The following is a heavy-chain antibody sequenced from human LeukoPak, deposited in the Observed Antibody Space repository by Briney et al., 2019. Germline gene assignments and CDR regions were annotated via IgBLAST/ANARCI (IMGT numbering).Heavy chain of an antibody. J-gene: IGHJ4*02. CDR1: GGTFNNYS. D-gene: IGHD3-9*01. Sequence: GASVKVSCKASGGTFNNYSINWVRQAPGQGLEWMGGISPIFGTADYAQKFQGRVTITADESTSTAYMDLTSLRSEDTAVYYCATARVRYIDSGSALGPLDHWGQGTLVTVSS. V-gene: IGHV1-69*13. CDR3: ATARVRYIDSGSALGPLDH. CDR2: ISPIFGTA.